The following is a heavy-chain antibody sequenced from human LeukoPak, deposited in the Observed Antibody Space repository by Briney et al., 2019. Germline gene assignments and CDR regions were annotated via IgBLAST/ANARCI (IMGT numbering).Heavy chain of an antibody. CDR2: IKSKTDGGTT. CDR3: TTDWAWDLFRIGDAFDI. Sequence: GGSLRLSCAACGFTFSNAWMSWVRQAPGKGLEWVGRIKSKTDGGTTDYAAPVKGRFTISRDDSKNTLYLQMNSLKTEDTAVYYCTTDWAWDLFRIGDAFDIWGQGTMITVSS. V-gene: IGHV3-15*01. D-gene: IGHD1-26*01. J-gene: IGHJ3*02. CDR1: GFTFSNAW.